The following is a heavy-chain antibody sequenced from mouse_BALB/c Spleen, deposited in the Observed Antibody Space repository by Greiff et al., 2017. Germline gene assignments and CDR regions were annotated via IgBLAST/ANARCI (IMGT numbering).Heavy chain of an antibody. CDR3: ARRGLGAMDY. Sequence: EVKLQESGGGLVQPGGSLKLSCAASGFTFSSYTMSWVRQTPEKRLEWVAYISNGGGSTYYPDTVKGRFTISRDNAKNTLYLQMSSLKSEDTAMYYCARRGLGAMDYWGQGTSVTVSS. CDR1: GFTFSSYT. D-gene: IGHD2-4*01. CDR2: ISNGGGST. V-gene: IGHV5-12-2*01. J-gene: IGHJ4*01.